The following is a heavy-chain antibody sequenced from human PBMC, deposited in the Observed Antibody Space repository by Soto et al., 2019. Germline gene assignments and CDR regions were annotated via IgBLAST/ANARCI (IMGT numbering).Heavy chain of an antibody. CDR1: GFTFSSYG. D-gene: IGHD3-9*01. V-gene: IGHV3-30*03. CDR2: ISYDGSNK. J-gene: IGHJ4*02. Sequence: QVQLVESGGGVVQPGRSLRLSCAASGFTFSSYGMHWVRQAPGKGLEWVAVISYDGSNKYYADSGKGRFTISRDNSKNTLYLQMNSLRAEDTAVYYCSAGYSPLDYWGQGTLVTVSS. CDR3: SAGYSPLDY.